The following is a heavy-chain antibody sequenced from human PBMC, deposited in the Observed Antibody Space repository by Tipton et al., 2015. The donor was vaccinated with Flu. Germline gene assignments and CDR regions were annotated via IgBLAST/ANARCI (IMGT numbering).Heavy chain of an antibody. CDR3: ARDRGSYNIHLEYHYYYGMDV. Sequence: QVQLVQSGVEVTKPGASVKVSCKASGYTFSNYGITWVRQAPGQGLEWMGWVSGYNGDTNYAEKVQGRVTMTTDTSTNTAYMELRSLKSDDTAMYYCARDRGSYNIHLEYHYYYGMDVWGQGTTVTVSS. D-gene: IGHD1-26*01. CDR1: GYTFSNYG. J-gene: IGHJ6*02. CDR2: VSGYNGDT. V-gene: IGHV1-18*01.